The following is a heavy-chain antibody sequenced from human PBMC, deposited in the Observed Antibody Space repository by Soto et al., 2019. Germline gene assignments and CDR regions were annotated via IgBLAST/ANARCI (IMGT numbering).Heavy chain of an antibody. CDR3: ANKDYYCSEYYYYGMAV. CDR2: IIPILGIA. CDR1: LGSFSSYI. D-gene: IGHD2-15*01. V-gene: IGHV1-69*02. Sequence: QVQLVQSGAEVKKPGSSMKVSCKASLGSFSSYIISWLRQAPRAGLEWMGRIIPILGIAHYAQKFQGRVTITADKSTSTGYMELSSLRSENTAVYYCANKDYYCSEYYYYGMAVWGQGTTVTVSS. J-gene: IGHJ6*02.